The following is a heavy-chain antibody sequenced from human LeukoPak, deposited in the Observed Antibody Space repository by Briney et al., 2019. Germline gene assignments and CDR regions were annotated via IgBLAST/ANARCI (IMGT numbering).Heavy chain of an antibody. CDR2: INHSGST. Sequence: SETLSLTCAVYGGSFSGYYWSWIRQPPGKGLEWIGEINHSGSTNYNPSLKSRVTISVDTSKNQFSLKLSSVTAAGTAVYYCARKYYYDSSGYYPWGQGTLVTVSS. J-gene: IGHJ5*02. CDR1: GGSFSGYY. V-gene: IGHV4-34*01. CDR3: ARKYYYDSSGYYP. D-gene: IGHD3-22*01.